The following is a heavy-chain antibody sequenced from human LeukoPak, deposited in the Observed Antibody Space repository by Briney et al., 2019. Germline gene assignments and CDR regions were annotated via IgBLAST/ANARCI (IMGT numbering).Heavy chain of an antibody. CDR3: ARGPNSSSWYLNWFDP. Sequence: GGALKISCKGSGYSFSSYWISWVRQMPGKGLEWMGRIDPSDSYTNYSPSFQGHVTISADKSISTAYLQWSSLKASDTAMYYCARGPNSSSWYLNWFDPWGQGTLVTVSS. CDR1: GYSFSSYW. D-gene: IGHD6-13*01. V-gene: IGHV5-10-1*01. J-gene: IGHJ5*02. CDR2: IDPSDSYT.